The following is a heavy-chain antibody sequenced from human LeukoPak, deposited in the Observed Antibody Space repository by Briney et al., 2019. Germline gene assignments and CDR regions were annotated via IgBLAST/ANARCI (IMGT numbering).Heavy chain of an antibody. D-gene: IGHD3-10*01. CDR2: ISISGSTI. J-gene: IGHJ4*02. Sequence: GSLRLSCAASGFTFSSYSMNWVRQAPGKGLEWVSYISISGSTIYYADSVKGRFTISRDNAKNSLYLQMNSLRAEDTAVYYCAGFDYYGSESYYNHFDSWGQGTLVTVSS. CDR3: AGFDYYGSESYYNHFDS. CDR1: GFTFSSYS. V-gene: IGHV3-48*04.